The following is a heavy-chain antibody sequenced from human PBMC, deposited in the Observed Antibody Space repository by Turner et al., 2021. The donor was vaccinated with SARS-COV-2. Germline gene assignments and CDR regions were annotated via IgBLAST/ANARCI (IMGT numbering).Heavy chain of an antibody. CDR1: GYTFDTYG. CDR2: ISGYNGNR. V-gene: IGHV1-18*01. Sequence: QVQLVQSGAEVKKPGASVKVSCKAVGYTFDTYGVVWVRQAPGQGLEWMGWISGYNGNRNYAQSLQGRVTMATDTSTNTAYMELRSLTSADTGVYFCARGSLWFDDLRENAFDVWGQGMLVTVSS. J-gene: IGHJ3*01. D-gene: IGHD3-16*01. CDR3: ARGSLWFDDLRENAFDV.